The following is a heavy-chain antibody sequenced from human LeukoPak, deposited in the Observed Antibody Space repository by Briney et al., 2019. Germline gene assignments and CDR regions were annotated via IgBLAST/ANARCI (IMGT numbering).Heavy chain of an antibody. Sequence: GASVKVSCKASGGTFSSYAISWVRQAPGQGLEWMGGIIPIFGTASYAQKFQGRVTITADESTSTAYMELSSLRSEDTAVYYCARDRIAVAGTVLDYWGQGTLVTVSS. CDR2: IIPIFGTA. J-gene: IGHJ4*02. V-gene: IGHV1-69*13. CDR3: ARDRIAVAGTVLDY. CDR1: GGTFSSYA. D-gene: IGHD6-19*01.